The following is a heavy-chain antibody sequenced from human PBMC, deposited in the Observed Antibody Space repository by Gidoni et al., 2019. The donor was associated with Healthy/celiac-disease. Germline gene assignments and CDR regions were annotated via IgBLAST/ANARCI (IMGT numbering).Heavy chain of an antibody. V-gene: IGHV3-7*01. CDR2: IKQDGSEK. CDR3: ARDLSEDAFDI. J-gene: IGHJ3*02. CDR1: GFTFSRYW. Sequence: EVQLVESGGGLVQPGGSLRLSCAASGFTFSRYWMRWVRQAPGKGLEWVANIKQDGSEKYYVDSVKGRFTISRDNAKNSLYLQMNSLRAEDTAVYYCARDLSEDAFDILGQGTMVTVSS.